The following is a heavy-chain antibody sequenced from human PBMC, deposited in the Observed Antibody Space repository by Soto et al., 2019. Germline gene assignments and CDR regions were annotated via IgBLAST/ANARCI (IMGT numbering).Heavy chain of an antibody. J-gene: IGHJ4*02. CDR3: AKSVAGTTLDY. Sequence: GGSLRLSCAASGFTFSSYAMSWVRQAPGKGLEWVSTISGIGGSTYYADSVKGRFTISRDNSKNTLYLQMNSLRAEDTAIYYCAKSVAGTTLDYWGQGTLVTVSS. CDR1: GFTFSSYA. CDR2: ISGIGGST. V-gene: IGHV3-23*01. D-gene: IGHD6-19*01.